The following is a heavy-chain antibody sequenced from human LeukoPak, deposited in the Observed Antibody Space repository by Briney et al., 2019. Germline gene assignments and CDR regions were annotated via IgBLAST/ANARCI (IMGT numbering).Heavy chain of an antibody. V-gene: IGHV3-23*01. CDR2: ISAGGGSS. J-gene: IGHJ4*02. Sequence: GGSLRLSCLVSGLTFSSYSMTWVRQAPGKGLEWVSGISAGGGSSWYPGSVKGRFTISRDNSKHTLYLQMNSLRAEDTAIYYCAKDAAGPEFWGQGTLVTVSS. CDR1: GLTFSSYS. CDR3: AKDAAGPEF. D-gene: IGHD6-13*01.